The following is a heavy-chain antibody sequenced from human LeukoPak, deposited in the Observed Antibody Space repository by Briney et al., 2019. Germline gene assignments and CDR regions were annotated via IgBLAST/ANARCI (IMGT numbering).Heavy chain of an antibody. CDR2: IYYSGST. Sequence: SETLSLTCTVSGGSISSSSYYWGWIRQPPGKGLEWIGSIYYSGSTYYNPSLKSRVTISVDTSKNQFSLKLSSVTAADTAVYYCAREGTLRFLEWWIYGMDVWGQGTTVTVSS. CDR3: AREGTLRFLEWWIYGMDV. J-gene: IGHJ6*02. V-gene: IGHV4-39*02. D-gene: IGHD3-3*01. CDR1: GGSISSSSYY.